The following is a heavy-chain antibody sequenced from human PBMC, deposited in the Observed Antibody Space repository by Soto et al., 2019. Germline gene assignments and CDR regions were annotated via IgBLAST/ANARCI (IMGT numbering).Heavy chain of an antibody. CDR3: ARVNWNYEGAFDI. CDR1: GGSISSGDYY. V-gene: IGHV4-30-4*01. CDR2: IYYSGST. D-gene: IGHD1-7*01. J-gene: IGHJ3*02. Sequence: QVQLQESGPGLVKPSQTLSLTCTVSGGSISSGDYYWSWIRQPPGKGLEWIGYIYYSGSTYYNPSLKSRVTISVATSKNQFSLKLSSVTAADTAAYYCARVNWNYEGAFDIWGQGTMVTVSS.